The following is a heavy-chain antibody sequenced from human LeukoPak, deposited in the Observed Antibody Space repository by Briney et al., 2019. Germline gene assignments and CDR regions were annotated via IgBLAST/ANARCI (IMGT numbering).Heavy chain of an antibody. J-gene: IGHJ3*02. CDR2: INPNSGGT. Sequence: ASVKVSCKASGYTFTGYYMHWVRQAPGEGLEWMGWINPNSGGTNYAQKFQGRVSMTRDTSISTAYMELSSLRSEDTAVYYCARATSPISGYDLNDAFDIWGQGTMVTVSS. CDR3: ARATSPISGYDLNDAFDI. D-gene: IGHD5-12*01. V-gene: IGHV1-2*02. CDR1: GYTFTGYY.